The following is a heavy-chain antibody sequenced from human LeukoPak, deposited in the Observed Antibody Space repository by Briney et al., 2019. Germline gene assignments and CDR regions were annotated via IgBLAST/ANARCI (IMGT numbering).Heavy chain of an antibody. CDR3: AKRVGTMVRGPSNWFDP. J-gene: IGHJ5*02. CDR1: GFTFSSYA. V-gene: IGHV3-23*01. CDR2: TSGSGGST. D-gene: IGHD3-10*01. Sequence: GGSLRLSCAASGFTFSSYAMSWVRQAPGKGLEWVSATSGSGGSTYYADSVKGRFTISRDNSKNTLYLQMNSLRAEDTAVYYCAKRVGTMVRGPSNWFDPWGQGTLVTVSS.